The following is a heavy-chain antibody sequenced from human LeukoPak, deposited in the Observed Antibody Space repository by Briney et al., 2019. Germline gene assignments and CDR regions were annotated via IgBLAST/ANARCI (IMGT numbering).Heavy chain of an antibody. CDR1: GFTFDDYA. Sequence: GGSLRLSCAASGFTFDDYAMTWVRQAPGKGLEWVSLISDSGGRIYYADSVKGRFTISRDNSKNTMYLQMNSLRAEDTAVYYCAKAFGGYCFDYWGQGTLVTVSS. CDR2: ISDSGGRI. D-gene: IGHD3-10*01. CDR3: AKAFGGYCFDY. V-gene: IGHV3-23*01. J-gene: IGHJ4*02.